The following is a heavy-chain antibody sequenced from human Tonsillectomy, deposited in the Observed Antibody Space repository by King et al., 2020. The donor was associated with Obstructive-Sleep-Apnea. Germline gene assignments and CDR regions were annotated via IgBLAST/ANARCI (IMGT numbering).Heavy chain of an antibody. J-gene: IGHJ4*02. D-gene: IGHD3-22*01. CDR2: INPNSGGT. CDR3: ARAESVNHEPPRYYDSSGYYGY. Sequence: VQLVESGAEVKKPGASVKVSCKASGYTFTDYYMHWVRQAPGQGLEWMGWINPNSGGTNYAQKFQGWVTMTRDTSISTAYMELSRLRSDDTAVYYCARAESVNHEPPRYYDSSGYYGYWGQGTLVTVSS. CDR1: GYTFTDYY. V-gene: IGHV1-2*04.